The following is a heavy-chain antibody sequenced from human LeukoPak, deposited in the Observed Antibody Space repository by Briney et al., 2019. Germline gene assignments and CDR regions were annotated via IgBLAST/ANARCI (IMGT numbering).Heavy chain of an antibody. CDR3: AKDRGGSIAVAGKGVY. Sequence: GGSLRLSCAASGFTFSSYAMSWVRQAPGEGLEWVSAISGSGGSTYYADSVKGRFTISRDNSKNTLYLQMNSLRAEDTAVYYCAKDRGGSIAVAGKGVYWGQGTLVTVSS. V-gene: IGHV3-23*01. CDR1: GFTFSSYA. D-gene: IGHD6-19*01. J-gene: IGHJ4*02. CDR2: ISGSGGST.